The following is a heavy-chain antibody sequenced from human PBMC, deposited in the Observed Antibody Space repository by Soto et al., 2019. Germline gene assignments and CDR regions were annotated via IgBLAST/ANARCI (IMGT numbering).Heavy chain of an antibody. D-gene: IGHD6-13*01. V-gene: IGHV1-18*01. CDR3: AAMWGAAAVKLSSYCFDY. J-gene: IGHJ4*02. CDR1: GYTFTSYG. Sequence: ASVKVSCKASGYTFTSYGISWVRQAPGQGLEWRGWISAYNGNTNYAQKLQGRVTMTTDTSTSTAYMELRSLRSDDTAVYYCAAMWGAAAVKLSSYCFDYWGQGPLLTVSS. CDR2: ISAYNGNT.